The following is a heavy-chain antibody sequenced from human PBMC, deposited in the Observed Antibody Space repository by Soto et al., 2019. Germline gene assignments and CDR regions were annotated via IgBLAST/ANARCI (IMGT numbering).Heavy chain of an antibody. J-gene: IGHJ4*02. CDR2: INPNSGGT. CDR1: GYTFTGYY. V-gene: IGHV1-2*02. Sequence: ASVKVSCKASGYTFTGYYMHWVRQAPGQGLEWMGWINPNSGGTNYAPKFQGRVTMTRDTSISTAYMELSRLRSDDTAVYYCARGITGTTCDYWGQGTRVTVSS. CDR3: ARGITGTTCDY. D-gene: IGHD1-20*01.